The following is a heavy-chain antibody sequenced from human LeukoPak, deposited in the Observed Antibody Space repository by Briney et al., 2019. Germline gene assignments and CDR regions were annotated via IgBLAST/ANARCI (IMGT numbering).Heavy chain of an antibody. J-gene: IGHJ4*02. CDR3: ARDLQTAVHGD. CDR1: GYTFTNYG. V-gene: IGHV1-18*01. CDR2: ISCYNGNT. D-gene: IGHD2-8*01. Sequence: ASVTVSCKTSGYTFTNYGLSWLRQAPGQGLEWMGWISCYNGNTNYAQKFQGRVTMTTDTSTNTVYMELRSLRSDDTAVYYCARDLQTAVHGDWGQGTQVTVSS.